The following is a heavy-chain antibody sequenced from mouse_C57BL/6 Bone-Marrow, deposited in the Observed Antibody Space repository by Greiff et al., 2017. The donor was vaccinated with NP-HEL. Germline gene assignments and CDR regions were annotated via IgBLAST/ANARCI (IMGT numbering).Heavy chain of an antibody. Sequence: DVMLVESGGDLVKPGGSLKLSCAASGFTFSSYGMSWVRQTPDKRLEWVATISSGGSYTYYPDSVKGRFTISRDNAKNTLYLQMSSLKSEDTAMYYCARHGGWLPYWYFDVWGTGTTVTVSS. D-gene: IGHD2-3*01. CDR2: ISSGGSYT. CDR1: GFTFSSYG. V-gene: IGHV5-6*02. CDR3: ARHGGWLPYWYFDV. J-gene: IGHJ1*03.